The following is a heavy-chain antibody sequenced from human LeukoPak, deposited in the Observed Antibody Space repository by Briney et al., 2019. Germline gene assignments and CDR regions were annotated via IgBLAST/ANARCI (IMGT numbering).Heavy chain of an antibody. D-gene: IGHD6-19*01. V-gene: IGHV3-30-3*01. CDR3: ASQIAVGSYFDY. J-gene: IGHJ4*02. CDR2: ISYDGSNK. CDR1: GFTFSSYA. Sequence: GGSLRLSCAASGFTFSSYAMHWVRQAPGTGLEWVAVISYDGSNKYYADSVKGRFTISRDNSKNTLYLQMNSLRAEDTAVYYCASQIAVGSYFDYWGQGTLVTVSS.